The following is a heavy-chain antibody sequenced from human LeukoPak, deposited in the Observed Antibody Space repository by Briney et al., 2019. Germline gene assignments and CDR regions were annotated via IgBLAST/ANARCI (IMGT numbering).Heavy chain of an antibody. D-gene: IGHD3-22*01. CDR1: GGSISSGDYY. CDR2: IYYSGST. V-gene: IGHV4-30-4*08. CDR3: ARRPGVRGYSGLVYFQY. Sequence: PSQTLSLTCTVSGGSISSGDYYWSWIRQPPGKGLEWIGYIYYSGSTYYNPSLKSRVTISVDTSKNQFSLKLSSVTAADTAVYYCARRPGVRGYSGLVYFQYWGQGTLVIVSS. J-gene: IGHJ1*01.